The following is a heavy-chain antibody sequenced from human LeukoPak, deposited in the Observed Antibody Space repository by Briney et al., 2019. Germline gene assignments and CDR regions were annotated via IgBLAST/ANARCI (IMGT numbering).Heavy chain of an antibody. V-gene: IGHV4-59*01. Sequence: SETLSLTCTVSGGSISSYYWSWIRQPPGKGLEWIGYIYYSGTTNYNPSLKSRVTISVDTSKNEFSLNLSSVTAADTAVYYCAREESSSWYELGYWGQGNMTTVSS. D-gene: IGHD6-13*01. CDR2: IYYSGTT. CDR3: AREESSSWYELGY. J-gene: IGHJ4*02. CDR1: GGSISSYY.